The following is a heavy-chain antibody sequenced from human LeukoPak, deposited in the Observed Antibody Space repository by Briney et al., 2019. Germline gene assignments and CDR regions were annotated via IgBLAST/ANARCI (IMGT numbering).Heavy chain of an antibody. Sequence: PGGSLRLSCAASGFTFSSYAMSWVRQAPGKGLEWVSAISGSGDNTYYADSVKGRFTISRDNSKNTLYLQMNSLRAEDTAVYYCARAEITAVAGDYWGQGTLVTVSS. CDR1: GFTFSSYA. D-gene: IGHD6-19*01. V-gene: IGHV3-23*01. CDR3: ARAEITAVAGDY. J-gene: IGHJ4*02. CDR2: ISGSGDNT.